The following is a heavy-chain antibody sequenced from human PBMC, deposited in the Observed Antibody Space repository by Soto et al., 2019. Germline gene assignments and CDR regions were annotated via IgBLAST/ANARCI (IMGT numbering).Heavy chain of an antibody. CDR1: GGSISSDDYY. CDR2: IYYSGST. Sequence: VQLQESGPGLVKPSQTLSLTCTVSGGSISSDDYYWSWIRQHPGKGLEWIGYIYYSGSTYYNPSLKSRVTLSVDTSKNQFSLKLSSVTAADTAVYYCARAVRSNTASYGSDIWGQGTMVTVSS. V-gene: IGHV4-31*03. J-gene: IGHJ3*02. CDR3: ARAVRSNTASYGSDI. D-gene: IGHD2-2*01.